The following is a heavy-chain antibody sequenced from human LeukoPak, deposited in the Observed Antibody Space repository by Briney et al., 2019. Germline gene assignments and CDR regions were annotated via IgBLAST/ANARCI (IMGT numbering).Heavy chain of an antibody. CDR2: ISGSGGST. J-gene: IGHJ4*02. CDR1: GFTFSSYA. V-gene: IGHV3-23*01. Sequence: GGSLRLSCAASGFTFSSYAMSWVRQAPGKGLEWVSAISGSGGSTYYADSVKGRFTISRDNSKNTLYLQMNSLRAEDTAVYYCAPNPVDLRGYSYGPLDYWGQGTLVTVSS. D-gene: IGHD5-18*01. CDR3: APNPVDLRGYSYGPLDY.